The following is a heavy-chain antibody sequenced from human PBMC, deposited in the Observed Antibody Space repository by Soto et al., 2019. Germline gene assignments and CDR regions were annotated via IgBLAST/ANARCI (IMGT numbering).Heavy chain of an antibody. D-gene: IGHD3-3*01. CDR2: INAANGNK. V-gene: IGHV1-3*01. Sequence: APVKVSCQASGNTYTLYVMHWGRQAPGQKLEWMGWINAANGNKKSSQKFQGRVTFKRDTAASKGNMELSTLNSADTAVYYCARERRRDYDFWCGYSQGCDYWGQGTPGTVSS. CDR1: GNTYTLYV. CDR3: ARERRRDYDFWCGYSQGCDY. J-gene: IGHJ4*02.